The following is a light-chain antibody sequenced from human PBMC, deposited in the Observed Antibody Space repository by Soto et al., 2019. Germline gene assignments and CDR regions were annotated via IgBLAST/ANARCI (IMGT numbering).Light chain of an antibody. J-gene: IGKJ4*01. CDR1: QSISSY. V-gene: IGKV1-17*01. Sequence: DIQMTQSPSSLPASVGDRVTITCRASQSISSYLNWYQQKPGKAPKRLIYGASSLQSGVPSRFSGSGSGTEFTLTISSLQPEDFGTYYCLQHNNYPLTFGGGTKVDIK. CDR3: LQHNNYPLT. CDR2: GAS.